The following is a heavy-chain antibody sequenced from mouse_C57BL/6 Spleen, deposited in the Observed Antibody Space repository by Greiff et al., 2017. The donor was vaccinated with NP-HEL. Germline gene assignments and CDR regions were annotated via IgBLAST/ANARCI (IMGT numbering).Heavy chain of an antibody. D-gene: IGHD2-4*01. CDR2: IDPETGGT. CDR3: TRAVYDYEFAY. J-gene: IGHJ3*01. CDR1: GYTFTDYE. V-gene: IGHV1-15*01. Sequence: VQVVESGAELVRPGASVTLSCKASGYTFTDYEMHWVKQTPVHGLEWIGAIDPETGGTAYNQKFKGKAILTADKSSSTAYMELRSLTSEDSAVYYCTRAVYDYEFAYWGQGTLVTVSA.